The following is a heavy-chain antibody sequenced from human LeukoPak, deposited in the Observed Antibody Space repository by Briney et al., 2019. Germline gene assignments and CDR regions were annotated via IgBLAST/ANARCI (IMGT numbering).Heavy chain of an antibody. CDR2: TWFDGSNK. CDR3: ARDPGLDY. J-gene: IGHJ4*02. Sequence: GGSLTLSCAASGFIFSSYGMHWVRQAPGKGLEWVAVTWFDGSNKYYADSVKGRFTISRDNSKNTLYLQLTSLRVEDTAVYYCARDPGLDYWGQGTLVTVSS. V-gene: IGHV3-33*01. CDR1: GFIFSSYG.